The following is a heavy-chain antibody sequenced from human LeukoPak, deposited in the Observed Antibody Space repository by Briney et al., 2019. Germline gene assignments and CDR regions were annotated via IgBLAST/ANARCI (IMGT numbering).Heavy chain of an antibody. D-gene: IGHD6-6*01. CDR3: ARRIAARRIFGY. CDR1: GGSFSGYY. CDR2: INHRGST. Sequence: SETLSLTCAVYGGSFSGYYWSWIRQPPGKELEWIGEINHRGSTNYNPSLKSRVTISVDTSKNQFSLKLSSVTAADTAVYYCARRIAARRIFGYWGQGTLVTVSS. J-gene: IGHJ4*02. V-gene: IGHV4-34*01.